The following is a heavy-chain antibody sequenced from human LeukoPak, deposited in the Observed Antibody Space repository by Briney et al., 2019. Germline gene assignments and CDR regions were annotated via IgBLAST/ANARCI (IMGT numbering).Heavy chain of an antibody. Sequence: GESLKISCKGSGYPFSSYWIGWVRQMPGKGLEWMGIIYPGDSDTRYSPSFQGQVTISADKSISTAYLQWSSLKASDTAMYYCARQDRTYYYGMDVWGQGTTVTVSS. D-gene: IGHD1-14*01. CDR2: IYPGDSDT. V-gene: IGHV5-51*01. J-gene: IGHJ6*02. CDR1: GYPFSSYW. CDR3: ARQDRTYYYGMDV.